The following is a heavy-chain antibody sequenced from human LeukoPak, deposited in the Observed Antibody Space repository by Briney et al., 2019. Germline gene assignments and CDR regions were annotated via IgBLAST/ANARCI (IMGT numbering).Heavy chain of an antibody. CDR1: GGTFSSYA. D-gene: IGHD1-26*01. Sequence: ASVRVSCKASGGTFSSYAISWVRQAPGQGLEWMGRIIPIFHTTNYAQKFQGRVTITTEQSTSTAYVELSSLRSEDTAVYYCATPRYSGSYGDAFDIWGQGTMVTVSS. CDR3: ATPRYSGSYGDAFDI. V-gene: IGHV1-69*05. J-gene: IGHJ3*02. CDR2: IIPIFHTT.